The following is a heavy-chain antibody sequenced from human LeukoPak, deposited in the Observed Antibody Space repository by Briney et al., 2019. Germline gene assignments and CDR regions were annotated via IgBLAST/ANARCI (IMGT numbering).Heavy chain of an antibody. Sequence: GGSLRLSCGASGFTFSDSFMSWIRQPPGKGLEWLSYISTSGSVTDYADSVKGRFTISRDNAKKLVYLELKSLRAEDTALYYCVREDSRGAFDLWGQGTMLIVPS. CDR3: VREDSRGAFDL. D-gene: IGHD2-15*01. CDR2: ISTSGSVT. CDR1: GFTFSDSF. V-gene: IGHV3-11*04. J-gene: IGHJ3*01.